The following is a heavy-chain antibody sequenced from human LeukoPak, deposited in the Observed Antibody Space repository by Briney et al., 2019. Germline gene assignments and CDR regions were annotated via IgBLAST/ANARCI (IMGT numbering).Heavy chain of an antibody. Sequence: ASVKVSCKASGGTFSSYAISWVRQATGQGLEWMGWMNPNSGNTVSAQKFQGRVTMTRDTSISTAYMELSSLRSEDTAVYFCARNRNGLDPWGQGTVVTVSS. CDR1: GGTFSSYA. J-gene: IGHJ5*02. CDR3: ARNRNGLDP. D-gene: IGHD1-1*01. V-gene: IGHV1-8*02. CDR2: MNPNSGNT.